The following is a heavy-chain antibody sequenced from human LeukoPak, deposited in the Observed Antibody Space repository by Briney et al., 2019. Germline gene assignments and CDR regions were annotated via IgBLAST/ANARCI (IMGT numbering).Heavy chain of an antibody. CDR2: IRDSGEA. J-gene: IGHJ5*02. CDR1: GFRVSDYY. Sequence: PGGSLRLSCAVSGFRVSDYYMSWVRQAPGKGLEWVGLIRDSGEAFYADFARGRFAISRDESENTLYLQMSSLRVEDTAVYFCARDRAANQDWVEFDPWGQGTPVIVSS. V-gene: IGHV3-66*03. CDR3: ARDRAANQDWVEFDP. D-gene: IGHD3/OR15-3a*01.